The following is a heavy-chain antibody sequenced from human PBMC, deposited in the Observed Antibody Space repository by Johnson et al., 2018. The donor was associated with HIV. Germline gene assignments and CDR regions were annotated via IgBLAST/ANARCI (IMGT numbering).Heavy chain of an antibody. V-gene: IGHV3-9*01. Sequence: EVQLVESGGGVVQPGRSLRLSCAASGFTFDDYAMHWVRQAPGKGLEWVSGISWNRGSIGYADSVTGRFTISSDNAKNSLYLQMNSLRAEDTALYYCAKVGAQQWDAFDIWGQGTMVTVSS. CDR3: AKVGAQQWDAFDI. CDR1: GFTFDDYA. D-gene: IGHD3-16*01. J-gene: IGHJ3*02. CDR2: ISWNRGSI.